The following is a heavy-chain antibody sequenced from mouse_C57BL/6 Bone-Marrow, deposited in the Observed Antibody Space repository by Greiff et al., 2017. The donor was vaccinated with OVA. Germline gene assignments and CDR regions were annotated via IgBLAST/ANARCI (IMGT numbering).Heavy chain of an antibody. CDR2: IYPRSGNT. Sequence: VKLMESGAELARPGASVKLSCKASGYTFTSYGISWVKQRTGQGLEWIGEIYPRSGNTYYNEKFKGKATLTADKSSSTAYMELRSLTSEDSAVYFCASTTGERAWFAYWGQGTLVTVSA. J-gene: IGHJ3*01. D-gene: IGHD1-1*01. V-gene: IGHV1-81*01. CDR3: ASTTGERAWFAY. CDR1: GYTFTSYG.